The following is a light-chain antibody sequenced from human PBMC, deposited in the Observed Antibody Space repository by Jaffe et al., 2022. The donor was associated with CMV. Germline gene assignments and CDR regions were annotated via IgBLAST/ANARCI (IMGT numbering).Light chain of an antibody. CDR3: QQYHNFWT. CDR1: HFISNS. Sequence: DIQMTQSPSTLSASVGDRVTITCRASHFISNSLAWYQQVPGKAPKLLIYRASSLESGVPSRFSGSGSGPEFTLTISSLQPDDLATYYCQQYHNFWTFGQGTKVEL. CDR2: RAS. J-gene: IGKJ1*01. V-gene: IGKV1-5*03.